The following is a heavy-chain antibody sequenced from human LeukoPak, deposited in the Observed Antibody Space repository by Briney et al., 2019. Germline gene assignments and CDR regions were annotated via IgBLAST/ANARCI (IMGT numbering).Heavy chain of an antibody. Sequence: GGSLRLSCAASGFTFSNYWMHWVRQAPGKGLVRVSRINTDGSSTSYADSVKGRFTISRDNAKNTLYLQMNSLGGEDTAVYYCARDRYSSGWYDYWGQGTLVTVSS. J-gene: IGHJ4*02. CDR1: GFTFSNYW. D-gene: IGHD6-19*01. CDR3: ARDRYSSGWYDY. CDR2: INTDGSST. V-gene: IGHV3-74*01.